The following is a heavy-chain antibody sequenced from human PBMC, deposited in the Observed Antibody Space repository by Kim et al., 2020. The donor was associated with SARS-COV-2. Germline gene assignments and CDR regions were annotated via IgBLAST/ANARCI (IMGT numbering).Heavy chain of an antibody. Sequence: GGSLRLSCAASGLSFDSSAMNWVRQAPGKGLEWVAVISFDGRNKSYAGSVKGRVTISRDNSKNTLHLQMNSLRAEDTAVYYCARGNYYESVSLSDYYNGIDVWGQGTTVTVSS. J-gene: IGHJ6*02. CDR1: GLSFDSSA. V-gene: IGHV3-30-3*01. CDR2: ISFDGRNK. CDR3: ARGNYYESVSLSDYYNGIDV. D-gene: IGHD3-10*01.